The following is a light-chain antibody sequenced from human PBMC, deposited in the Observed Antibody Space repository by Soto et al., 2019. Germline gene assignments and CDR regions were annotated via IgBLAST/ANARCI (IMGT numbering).Light chain of an antibody. CDR2: DAS. CDR3: QQYNSYSQT. J-gene: IGKJ1*01. Sequence: DIQMTQSPSTLSASVGDRFTITCRASQSIGSWLAWYQQKPGKAPKLLIYDASSLESGVPSRFSGSGSGTEFTLTISSLQPDDFATYYCQQYNSYSQTFGQRTKVDI. V-gene: IGKV1-5*01. CDR1: QSIGSW.